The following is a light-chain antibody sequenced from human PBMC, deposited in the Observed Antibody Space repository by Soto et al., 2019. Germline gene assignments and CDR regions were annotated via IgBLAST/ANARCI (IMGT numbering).Light chain of an antibody. CDR2: AAS. J-gene: IGKJ1*01. CDR3: QQNYRATPWT. V-gene: IGKV1-6*01. CDR1: QGIRND. Sequence: AIQMTQSPSSLSASVGDRVTITCRASQGIRNDLGWYQQKPGQAPKLLIYAASSLQSGVPSRFSGSGSGTDFTLTISSLQPEDFATYYCQQNYRATPWTFGQGTKVDIK.